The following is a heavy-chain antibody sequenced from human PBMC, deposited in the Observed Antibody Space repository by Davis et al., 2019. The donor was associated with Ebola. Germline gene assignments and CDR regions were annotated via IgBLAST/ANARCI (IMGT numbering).Heavy chain of an antibody. CDR1: GGSISSYY. D-gene: IGHD1-26*01. CDR3: AREDSGSYPDYNWFDP. V-gene: IGHV4-59*12. J-gene: IGHJ5*02. Sequence: SETLSLTCTVSGGSISSYYWSWIRQPPGKGLEWIGYIYYSGSTNYNPSLKSRVTISVDKSKNQFSLKLSSVTAADTAVYYCAREDSGSYPDYNWFDPWGQGTLVTVSS. CDR2: IYYSGST.